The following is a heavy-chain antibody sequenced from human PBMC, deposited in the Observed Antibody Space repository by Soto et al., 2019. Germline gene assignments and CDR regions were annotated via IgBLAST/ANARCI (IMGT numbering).Heavy chain of an antibody. Sequence: QVQLVESGGGVVQPGRSLRLSCAASGLTFSSYGMHWVRQAPGKGLEWVAVIWYDGSNKYYADSVKGRFTISRDNSKNTLYLQMNSLRAEDTAVYYCARGERYFDWLSPFDYWGQGTLVTVSS. J-gene: IGHJ4*02. CDR3: ARGERYFDWLSPFDY. CDR2: IWYDGSNK. CDR1: GLTFSSYG. V-gene: IGHV3-33*01. D-gene: IGHD3-9*01.